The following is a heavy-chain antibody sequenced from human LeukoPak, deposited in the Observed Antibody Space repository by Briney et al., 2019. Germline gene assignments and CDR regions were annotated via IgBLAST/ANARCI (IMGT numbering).Heavy chain of an antibody. V-gene: IGHV1-8*01. CDR3: AKHETTYGYGDFDY. CDR1: GYTFTTYD. J-gene: IGHJ4*02. D-gene: IGHD5-18*01. CDR2: MNPNSGNT. Sequence: GASVKVSCKASGYTFTTYDINWVRQATGQGLEWMGWMNPNSGNTGYAQKFQGRVTITRDTSASTAYMELSSLRADDTAVYFCAKHETTYGYGDFDYWGQGTLVTVSP.